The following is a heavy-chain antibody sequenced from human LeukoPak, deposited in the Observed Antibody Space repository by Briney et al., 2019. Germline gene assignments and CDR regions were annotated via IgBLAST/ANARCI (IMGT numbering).Heavy chain of an antibody. CDR3: AKDGGWSFDY. CDR1: GFTFSSYG. D-gene: IGHD6-19*01. CDR2: ISYDGSNK. V-gene: IGHV3-30*18. J-gene: IGHJ4*02. Sequence: GGSLRLSCAASGFTFSSYGMHWVRQAPGKGLEWVAVISYDGSNKYYAGSVKGRFTISRDNSKNTLYLQMNSLRAEDTAVYYCAKDGGWSFDYWGQGTLVTVSS.